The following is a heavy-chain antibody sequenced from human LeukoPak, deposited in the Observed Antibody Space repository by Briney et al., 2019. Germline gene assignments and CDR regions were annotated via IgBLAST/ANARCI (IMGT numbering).Heavy chain of an antibody. D-gene: IGHD3-22*01. CDR1: GFTFSSYG. Sequence: PGGSLRLSCAASGFTFSSYGMHWVRQAPGKGLEWVAVISYDGSNKYYADSVKGRFTISRDNSKNTLYLQMNSLRAEDTAVYYCAREGSSGYYFDYWGQGTLVTVSS. CDR3: AREGSSGYYFDY. V-gene: IGHV3-30*03. CDR2: ISYDGSNK. J-gene: IGHJ4*02.